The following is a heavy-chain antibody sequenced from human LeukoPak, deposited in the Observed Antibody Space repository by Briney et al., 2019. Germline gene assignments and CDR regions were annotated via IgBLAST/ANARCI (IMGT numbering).Heavy chain of an antibody. CDR3: ARDRGAYCGGDCYLGFDY. V-gene: IGHV3-30*03. Sequence: GRSLRLSCEASGFIFSNYGIHWVRQAPGKGLEWAAVISHDGSNKYYADSVKGRLTVSRDNAKKSLYLQMTSLTAEDTAVYYCARDRGAYCGGDCYLGFDYWGRGTLVTVSS. CDR1: GFIFSNYG. CDR2: ISHDGSNK. D-gene: IGHD2-21*02. J-gene: IGHJ4*01.